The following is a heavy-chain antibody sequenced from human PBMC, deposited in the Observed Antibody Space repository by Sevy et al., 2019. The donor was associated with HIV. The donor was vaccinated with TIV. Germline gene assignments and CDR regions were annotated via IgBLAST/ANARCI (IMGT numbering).Heavy chain of an antibody. CDR3: ARDRYYDASGYYYYYYGMDV. V-gene: IGHV3-66*01. CDR2: FYSDGRT. Sequence: GGSLTLSCAGSGLSVSDNYMNWVRQAPGKGLELVSVFYSDGRTYYSDSVKGRFTISRDNSKNTLYLHMSNLRPEDTAVYYCARDRYYDASGYYYYYYGMDVRGQGTTVTVSS. J-gene: IGHJ6*02. CDR1: GLSVSDNY. D-gene: IGHD3-22*01.